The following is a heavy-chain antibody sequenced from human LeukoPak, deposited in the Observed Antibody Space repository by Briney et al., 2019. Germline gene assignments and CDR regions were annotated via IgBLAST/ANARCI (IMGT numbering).Heavy chain of an antibody. CDR3: ARIGSGCGNFDS. CDR2: IYYSGST. CDR1: GGSISSYY. D-gene: IGHD6-19*01. J-gene: IGHJ4*02. V-gene: IGHV4-59*12. Sequence: SETLSLTCTVSGGSISSYYWSWIRQPPGKGLEWIGYIYYSGSTNYNSSFKSRVTISIDTSKNQFSLRLSSVTAADTAVYYCARIGSGCGNFDSWGQGTLVTVSS.